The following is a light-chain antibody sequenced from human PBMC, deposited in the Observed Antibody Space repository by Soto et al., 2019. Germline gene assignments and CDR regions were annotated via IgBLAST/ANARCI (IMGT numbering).Light chain of an antibody. Sequence: DIQMTQSPSSLSASVGDRVTITCQASQNINNYLNWYQQQPGRAPKLLIYDASKVEAGVPSRIRGSGSGTDFTFTISRLQPEDIASYYCQQYENLPTFGQGTRLEIK. CDR3: QQYENLPT. CDR1: QNINNY. V-gene: IGKV1-33*01. J-gene: IGKJ5*01. CDR2: DAS.